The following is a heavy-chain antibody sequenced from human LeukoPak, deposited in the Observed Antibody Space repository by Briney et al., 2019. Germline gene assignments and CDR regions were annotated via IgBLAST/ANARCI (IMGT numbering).Heavy chain of an antibody. Sequence: GGSLNFSCVASGFTFSGSAMDWVRQASGKGLMWFIRIRSKATDYAKAYAASVNGRFAISRDDSKNTAYLQMNSLKTEDEAVYYCTRRNDILAGYGFDYWGQGTLVTVSS. J-gene: IGHJ4*02. CDR2: IRSKATDYAK. D-gene: IGHD3-9*01. CDR3: TRRNDILAGYGFDY. V-gene: IGHV3-73*01. CDR1: GFTFSGSA.